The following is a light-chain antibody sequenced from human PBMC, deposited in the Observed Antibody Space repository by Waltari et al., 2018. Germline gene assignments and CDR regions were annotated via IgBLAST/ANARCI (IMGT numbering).Light chain of an antibody. CDR2: YSSDADR. Sequence: PGSPPLVLEKYSSDADRLYGTGVPSRFSGSKYTSANAGILLISGLQSEDEADYYCMILHNNAVVFGGGTKLTVL. V-gene: IGLV5-45*01. J-gene: IGLJ3*02. CDR3: MILHNNAVV.